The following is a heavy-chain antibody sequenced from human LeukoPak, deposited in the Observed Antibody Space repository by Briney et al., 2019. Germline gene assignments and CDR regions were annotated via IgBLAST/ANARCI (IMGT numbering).Heavy chain of an antibody. Sequence: GGSLRLSCAASGFTFSSYGMHWVRQAPGKGLEGVAVIWYDGSNKYYADSVKGRFTISRDNSKNTLYLQMNSLRAEDTAVYYCARGGYYDSSGYYVYYFDYWGQGTLVTVSS. J-gene: IGHJ4*02. D-gene: IGHD3-22*01. CDR3: ARGGYYDSSGYYVYYFDY. V-gene: IGHV3-33*01. CDR1: GFTFSSYG. CDR2: IWYDGSNK.